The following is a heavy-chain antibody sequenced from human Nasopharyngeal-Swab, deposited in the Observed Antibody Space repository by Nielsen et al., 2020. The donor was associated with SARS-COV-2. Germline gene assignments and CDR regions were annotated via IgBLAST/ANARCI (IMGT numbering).Heavy chain of an antibody. CDR2: IYYSGST. J-gene: IGHJ4*02. Sequence: GSLRLSCTVSGGSISSSSHYWGWIRQPPGKGLEWIGSIYYSGSTYYNPSLKSRVTISVDTSKNQFSLKLSSVTAADTVVYYCARHRYSSSWSWYFDYWGQGTLVTVSS. D-gene: IGHD6-13*01. CDR3: ARHRYSSSWSWYFDY. V-gene: IGHV4-39*01. CDR1: GGSISSSSHY.